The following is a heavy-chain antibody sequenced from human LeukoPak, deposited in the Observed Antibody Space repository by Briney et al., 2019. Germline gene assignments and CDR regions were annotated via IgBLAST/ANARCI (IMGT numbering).Heavy chain of an antibody. CDR3: ARDFSFSGWFDP. CDR1: GYTFTSYY. CDR2: INPSGGST. D-gene: IGHD3-10*01. J-gene: IGHJ5*02. V-gene: IGHV1-46*01. Sequence: GASVKVSCKASGYTFTSYYMHWVRQAPGQGLEWMGIINPSGGSTSYAQKFQGRVTMTRDMSTSTDYMELSSLRADDTAVYYCARDFSFSGWFDPWGQGTLVTVSS.